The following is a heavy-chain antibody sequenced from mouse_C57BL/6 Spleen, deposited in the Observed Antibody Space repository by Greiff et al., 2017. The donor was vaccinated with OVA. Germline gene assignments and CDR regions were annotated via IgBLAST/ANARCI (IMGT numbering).Heavy chain of an antibody. CDR3: ARDSRVTTEYFDV. CDR2: IYPGSGNT. D-gene: IGHD2-1*01. V-gene: IGHV1-76*01. Sequence: QVQLKQSGAELVRPGASVKLSCKASGYTFTDYYINWVKQRPGQGLEWIARIYPGSGNTYYNEKFKGKATLTAEKSSSTAYMQLSSLTSEDSAVYFCARDSRVTTEYFDVWGTGTTVTVSS. CDR1: GYTFTDYY. J-gene: IGHJ1*03.